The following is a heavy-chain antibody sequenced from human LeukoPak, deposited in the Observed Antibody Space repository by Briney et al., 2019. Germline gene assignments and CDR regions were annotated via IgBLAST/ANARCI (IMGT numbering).Heavy chain of an antibody. V-gene: IGHV1-69*13. D-gene: IGHD5-24*01. CDR2: IIPIFGTA. J-gene: IGHJ6*02. Sequence: SVKVSCKASGGTFSSYAISWVRQAPGQGLEWMGGIIPIFGTANYAQKFQGRVTITADESTSTAYMELSSLRFEDTAVYYCASVYKHGMDVWGQGTTVTVSS. CDR3: ASVYKHGMDV. CDR1: GGTFSSYA.